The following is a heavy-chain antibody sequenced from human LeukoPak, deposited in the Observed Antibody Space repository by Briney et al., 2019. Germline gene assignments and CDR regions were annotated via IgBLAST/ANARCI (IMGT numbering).Heavy chain of an antibody. Sequence: ASVKVSCKASGYTFTSYYMHWVRQAPGQGLEWMGIINPSGGSTNYAQKLQGRVTMTTDTSTSTAYMELRSLRSDDTAVYYCARDLKVGYSSGRYSWGTGSSNDYWGQGTLVTVSS. V-gene: IGHV1-46*01. CDR1: GYTFTSYY. J-gene: IGHJ4*02. CDR3: ARDLKVGYSSGRYSWGTGSSNDY. CDR2: INPSGGST. D-gene: IGHD6-19*01.